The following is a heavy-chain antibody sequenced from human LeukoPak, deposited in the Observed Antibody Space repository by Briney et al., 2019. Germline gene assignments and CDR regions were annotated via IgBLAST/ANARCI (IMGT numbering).Heavy chain of an antibody. CDR2: INGSGGST. D-gene: IGHD2-2*01. CDR3: AKHPHRYCSSTSCYSDY. J-gene: IGHJ4*02. CDR1: GFTFSSYS. Sequence: PGGSLRLSCAASGFTFSSYSMSWVRQAPGKGLEWVSAINGSGGSTYYADPEKGRFTISRDNSKNTLYLQMNRLRAEDTVVYYCAKHPHRYCSSTSCYSDYWGQGTLVTVSS. V-gene: IGHV3-23*01.